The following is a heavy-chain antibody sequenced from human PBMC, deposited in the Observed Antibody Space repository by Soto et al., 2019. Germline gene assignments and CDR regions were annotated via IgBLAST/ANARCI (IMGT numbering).Heavy chain of an antibody. V-gene: IGHV4-59*12. J-gene: IGHJ6*02. D-gene: IGHD3-9*01. CDR1: GGSISSYY. CDR3: ASTNEYDILTGYYRGYYYYYYGMDV. CDR2: IYHSGST. Sequence: SETLSLTCTVSGGSISSYYWSWIRQPPGKGLEWIGEIYHSGSTNYNPSLKSRVTISVDKSKNQFSLKLSSVTAADTAVYYCASTNEYDILTGYYRGYYYYYYGMDVWGQGTTVTVSS.